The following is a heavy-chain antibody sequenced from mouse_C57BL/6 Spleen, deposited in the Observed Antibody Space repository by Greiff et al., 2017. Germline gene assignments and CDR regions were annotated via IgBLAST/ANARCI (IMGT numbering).Heavy chain of an antibody. V-gene: IGHV5-6*01. J-gene: IGHJ3*01. D-gene: IGHD2-4*01. Sequence: EVQVVQSGGDLVKPGGSLKLSCAASGFTFTSYGMSWVRQTPDKRLEWVATISSGCSYTNYPDSVKGRFTFSRDNATKTRYLQMSSLKSRDTAMYYCARHDDYGRFAYWGQGTLVTVSA. CDR1: GFTFTSYG. CDR3: ARHDDYGRFAY. CDR2: ISSGCSYT.